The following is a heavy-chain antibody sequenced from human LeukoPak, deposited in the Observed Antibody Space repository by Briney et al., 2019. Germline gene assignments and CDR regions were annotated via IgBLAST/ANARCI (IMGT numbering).Heavy chain of an antibody. J-gene: IGHJ5*02. CDR3: ARGGSGSYFSWLDP. CDR1: GYTFTGYY. CDR2: INPNSGGT. V-gene: IGHV1-2*02. D-gene: IGHD3-10*01. Sequence: ASVKVSCKASGYTFTGYYIHWVRQAPGQGLECMGWINPNSGGTNYAQKFQGRVTMTWDTSISTAYMELSRLRSDDTAVYYCARGGSGSYFSWLDPWGQGTLVTVSS.